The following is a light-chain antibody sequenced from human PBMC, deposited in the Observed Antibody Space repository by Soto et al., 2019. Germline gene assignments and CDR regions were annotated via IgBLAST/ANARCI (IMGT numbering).Light chain of an antibody. V-gene: IGKV3-11*01. CDR3: QQRSYWPWT. Sequence: EIVLTQSPATLSLSPGERATLSCRASQSVSTYLAWYQQKPGQAPRLLIYDASNRATGIPARFSGSGSGTDFTLTISSLEPEDVAVYYCQQRSYWPWTLGQGTKVEIK. CDR1: QSVSTY. J-gene: IGKJ1*01. CDR2: DAS.